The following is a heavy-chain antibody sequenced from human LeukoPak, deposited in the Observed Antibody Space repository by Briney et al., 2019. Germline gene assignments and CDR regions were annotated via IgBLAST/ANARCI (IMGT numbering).Heavy chain of an antibody. CDR2: INPSGGSR. CDR1: GYTFTSYY. CDR3: ARDACSSTICQAGGNWFDP. V-gene: IGHV1-46*01. J-gene: IGHJ5*02. Sequence: ASVDVSFTASGYTFTSYYMHWVRQAPGQGLEWMGTINPSGGSRSYAQKFQGRVTMTRDTSTSTVYMELSSLRSEDTAVYFCARDACSSTICQAGGNWFDPWGQGTLVIVS. D-gene: IGHD2-2*01.